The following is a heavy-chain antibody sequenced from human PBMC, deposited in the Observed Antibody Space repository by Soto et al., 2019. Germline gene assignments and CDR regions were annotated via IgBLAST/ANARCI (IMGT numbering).Heavy chain of an antibody. V-gene: IGHV3-48*01. CDR1: GGPFSSHS. CDR2: TSGTGSTI. J-gene: IGHJ3*02. D-gene: IGHD3-22*01. CDR3: ARIPNFYDSAGSFDAFDI. Sequence: PGGSLRLSCTASGGPFSSHSRSWVRQAPGKGLEWVSYTSGTGSTIKYADSVNGRITIFTDTAKNSLYLQMHSLSAEDTAVYYCARIPNFYDSAGSFDAFDIWGQGTLVTVSS.